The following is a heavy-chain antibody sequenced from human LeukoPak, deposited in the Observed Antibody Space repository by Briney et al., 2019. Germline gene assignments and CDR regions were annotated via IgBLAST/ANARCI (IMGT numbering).Heavy chain of an antibody. CDR3: ARGLGITMVRGVIITQGMDV. D-gene: IGHD3-10*01. CDR1: GFTLSSYW. CDR2: INSDGSST. Sequence: GGSLRLSCAASGFTLSSYWMHWVRQAPGKGLVWVSRINSDGSSTSYADSVKGRFTISRDNAKNTLYLQMNSLRAEDTAVYYCARGLGITMVRGVIITQGMDVWGQGTTVTVSS. V-gene: IGHV3-74*01. J-gene: IGHJ6*02.